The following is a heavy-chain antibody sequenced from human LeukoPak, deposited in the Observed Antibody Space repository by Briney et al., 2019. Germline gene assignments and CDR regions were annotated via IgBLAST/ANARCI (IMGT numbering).Heavy chain of an antibody. D-gene: IGHD2-2*01. Sequence: GGSLRLSCAASGFTFDDYGMSWVRQAPGKGLEWVSGINWNGGSTGYAGSVKGRFTISRDNARNTLYMQMNSLRAEDTAVYYCVRGCSSTSCYPFDYWGQGTLVTVSS. CDR3: VRGCSSTSCYPFDY. CDR1: GFTFDDYG. V-gene: IGHV3-20*04. CDR2: INWNGGST. J-gene: IGHJ4*02.